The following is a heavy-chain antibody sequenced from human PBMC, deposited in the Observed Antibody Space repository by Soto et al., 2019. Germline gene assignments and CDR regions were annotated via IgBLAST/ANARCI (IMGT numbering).Heavy chain of an antibody. CDR1: GGTYA. CDR3: AIENVGRTSYSFDY. Sequence: QVQLVQSGAEVKKPGSSVKVSCKASGGTYAISWVRQAPGQGLEWMGGINTIFGTTNYAQRFQGRVTITADESTSTAYMELSSLRSEDTAVYYWAIENVGRTSYSFDYWCQATLVSVSS. J-gene: IGHJ4*02. V-gene: IGHV1-69*01. D-gene: IGHD1-1*01. CDR2: INTIFGTT.